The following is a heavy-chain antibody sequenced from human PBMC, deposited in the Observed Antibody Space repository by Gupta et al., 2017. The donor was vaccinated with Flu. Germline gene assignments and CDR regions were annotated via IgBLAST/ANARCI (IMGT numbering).Heavy chain of an antibody. V-gene: IGHV4-34*01. CDR2: INHSGST. D-gene: IGHD2-2*02. CDR3: ARAPRYCSSTSCYMIGRFDP. J-gene: IGHJ5*02. Sequence: WIRQPPGKGLEWIGEINHSGSTNYNPSLKSRVTIAVDTSKNQFSLKPGSLTAAETAVYYCARAPRYCSSTSCYMIGRFDPWGQGTLVTVSS.